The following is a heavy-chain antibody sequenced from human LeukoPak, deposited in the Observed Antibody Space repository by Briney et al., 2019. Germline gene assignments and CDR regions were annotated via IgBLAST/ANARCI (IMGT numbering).Heavy chain of an antibody. CDR1: GFTFSSYS. Sequence: PGGSLRLSCAASGFTFSSYSMNWVRQAPGKGLEWVSSISSSSSYIYYADSVKGRFTISRDNAKNSLYLQMNSLRAEDTAVYYCARPSRSYSSSCYTYWGQGTLVTVSS. J-gene: IGHJ4*02. D-gene: IGHD6-13*01. CDR2: ISSSSSYI. V-gene: IGHV3-21*01. CDR3: ARPSRSYSSSCYTY.